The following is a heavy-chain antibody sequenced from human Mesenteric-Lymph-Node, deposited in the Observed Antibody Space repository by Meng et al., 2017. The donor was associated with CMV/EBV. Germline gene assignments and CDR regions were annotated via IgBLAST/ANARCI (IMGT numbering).Heavy chain of an antibody. CDR2: INPNSGGT. V-gene: IGHV1-2*02. CDR3: ARGYDSSGL. Sequence: ASVKVSCKASGYIFTGYYMHWVRQAPGQGLEWMGWINPNSGGTNYAQKFQGRVTITADKSTSTAYMELSSLRSEDTAVYYCARGYDSSGLWGQGTLVTVSS. D-gene: IGHD3-22*01. CDR1: GYIFTGYY. J-gene: IGHJ4*02.